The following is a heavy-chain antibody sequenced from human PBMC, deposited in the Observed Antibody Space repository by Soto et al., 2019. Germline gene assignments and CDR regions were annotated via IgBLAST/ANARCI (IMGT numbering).Heavy chain of an antibody. CDR2: FDPEDGET. J-gene: IGHJ6*02. CDR3: ATPNPYIAAAHLIMDV. D-gene: IGHD6-13*01. CDR1: GYTLTELS. Sequence: GASVKVSCKVSGYTLTELSMHWVRQAPGKGLEWMGGFDPEDGETIYAQKFQGRVTMTEDTSTDTAYMELSSLRSEDTAVYYCATPNPYIAAAHLIMDVWGQGTTVTVSS. V-gene: IGHV1-24*01.